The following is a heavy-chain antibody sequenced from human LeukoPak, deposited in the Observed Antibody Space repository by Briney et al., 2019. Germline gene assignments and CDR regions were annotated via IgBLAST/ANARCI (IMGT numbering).Heavy chain of an antibody. CDR3: TRVNLRGSQYNWFDP. D-gene: IGHD1-26*01. J-gene: IGHJ5*02. Sequence: SVKVSCKTSGGTFRSHIFSWVRQAPGQGLEWLGRIIPVIDSAKYAQKFQDRITITADTSTGTAYLHLTSLTSEDTAIYYCTRVNLRGSQYNWFDPWGQGTLVTVSS. V-gene: IGHV1-69*08. CDR2: IIPVIDSA. CDR1: GGTFRSHI.